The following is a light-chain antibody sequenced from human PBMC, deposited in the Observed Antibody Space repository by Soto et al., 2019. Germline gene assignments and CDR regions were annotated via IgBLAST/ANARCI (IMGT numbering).Light chain of an antibody. CDR1: QSVSSSY. V-gene: IGKV3-20*01. J-gene: IGKJ4*01. CDR2: GAS. CDR3: HQYGSSPLT. Sequence: EIVLTQSPGTLSLSPGERATLSCRASQSVSSSYLGWYQQKPGQAPRLLIYGASSRATGTPDRFSGSGSGTDFTLTISRLEPEDFAVYHCHQYGSSPLTFGGGTKVEIK.